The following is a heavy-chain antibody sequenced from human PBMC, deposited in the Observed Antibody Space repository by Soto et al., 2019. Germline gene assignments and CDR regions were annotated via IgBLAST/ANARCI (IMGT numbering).Heavy chain of an antibody. CDR3: ATYCSGDSCFRPYYYYDMDV. CDR1: GFTFRSYS. D-gene: IGHD2-15*01. CDR2: ISSSSSAI. V-gene: IGHV3-48*02. J-gene: IGHJ6*02. Sequence: EVQLVESGGGLVQPGGSLRLSCAASGFTFRSYSMIWVRQAPGKGLEWLSCISSSSSAIYYADSVKGRFTISRDNAKNSLYLQMNSLRDEDTAVYYCATYCSGDSCFRPYYYYDMDVWGQGTTVTVSS.